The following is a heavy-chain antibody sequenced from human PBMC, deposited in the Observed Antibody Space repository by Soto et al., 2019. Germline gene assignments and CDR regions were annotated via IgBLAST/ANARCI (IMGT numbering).Heavy chain of an antibody. V-gene: IGHV3-30-3*01. CDR1: GFTLSDFA. CDR3: ARAMPGMDV. CDR2: ISNDGGYQ. J-gene: IGHJ6*02. D-gene: IGHD2-2*01. Sequence: QVQLVESGGGVLQHGRSLRLSCTGSGFTLSDFAMHWVRHAPGKGLEWVALISNDGGYQHYGDSVRGRFTISRDNSKHMLYLQMTSLRVEDTAVYYCARAMPGMDVWGQGTTVTVSS.